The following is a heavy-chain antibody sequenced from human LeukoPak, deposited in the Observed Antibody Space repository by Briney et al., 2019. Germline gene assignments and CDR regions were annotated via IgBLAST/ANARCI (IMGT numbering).Heavy chain of an antibody. CDR3: ARELNDFWSGYKPKYNWFDP. V-gene: IGHV1-69*01. D-gene: IGHD3-3*01. CDR2: IIPIFGTA. CDR1: GGTFSSYA. J-gene: IGHJ5*02. Sequence: GSSVKVSRKASGGTFSSYAISWVRQAPGQGLEWIGGIIPIFGTANYAQKFQGRVTITADESTSTAYMELSSLRSEDTAVYYCARELNDFWSGYKPKYNWFDPWGQGTLVTVSS.